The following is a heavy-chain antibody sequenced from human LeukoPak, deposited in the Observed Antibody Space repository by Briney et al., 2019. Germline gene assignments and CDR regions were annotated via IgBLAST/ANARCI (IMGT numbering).Heavy chain of an antibody. Sequence: PGGSLRLSCEASEFTFSNYAMSWVRQVPGKELVWVARIESDGRRTTYAESVKGRFTISRDNAKNTLYLEMNSLRVEDTAVYYCARDWYHAIDYWGQGTLVTVSS. CDR2: IESDGRRT. D-gene: IGHD2-2*01. CDR3: ARDWYHAIDY. CDR1: EFTFSNYA. J-gene: IGHJ4*02. V-gene: IGHV3-74*03.